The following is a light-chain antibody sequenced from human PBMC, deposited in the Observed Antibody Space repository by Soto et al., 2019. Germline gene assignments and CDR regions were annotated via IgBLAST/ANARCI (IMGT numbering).Light chain of an antibody. J-gene: IGKJ4*01. Sequence: DIQMTQSPSTLSASVGDRVTITCLASKSISSWLAWYQQKPGKAPKLLIYKAPSLEGGVPSRFSGSGSGTEFTLTISSLQTDDFGTDYGQQYNSNPLAFGGGTKVEIK. CDR1: KSISSW. CDR2: KAP. V-gene: IGKV1-5*03. CDR3: QQYNSNPLA.